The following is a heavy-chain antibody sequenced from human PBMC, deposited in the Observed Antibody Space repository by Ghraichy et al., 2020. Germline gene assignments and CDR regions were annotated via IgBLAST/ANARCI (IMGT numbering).Heavy chain of an antibody. CDR1: GFTVSSNY. J-gene: IGHJ3*02. Sequence: GGSLRLSCAASGFTVSSNYMSWVRQAPGKGLEWVSVIYSGGSTYYADSVKGRFTISRDNSKNTLYLQMNSLRAEDTAVYYCARDSQSVGYAFDIWGQGTMVTVSS. D-gene: IGHD2-15*01. V-gene: IGHV3-53*01. CDR3: ARDSQSVGYAFDI. CDR2: IYSGGST.